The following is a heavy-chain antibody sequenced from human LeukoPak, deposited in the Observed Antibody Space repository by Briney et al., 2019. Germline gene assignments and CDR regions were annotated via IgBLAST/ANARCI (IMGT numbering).Heavy chain of an antibody. CDR2: ISSSSSYI. D-gene: IGHD6-13*01. CDR3: ARGRPGIAAADFDY. Sequence: GGSLRLSCAASGFTFSSYGMHWVRQAPGKGLEWVSSISSSSSYIYYADAVKGRFTISRDNAKNSLYLQMSSLRAEDTAVYYCARGRPGIAAADFDYWGQGTLVTVSS. CDR1: GFTFSSYG. V-gene: IGHV3-21*01. J-gene: IGHJ4*02.